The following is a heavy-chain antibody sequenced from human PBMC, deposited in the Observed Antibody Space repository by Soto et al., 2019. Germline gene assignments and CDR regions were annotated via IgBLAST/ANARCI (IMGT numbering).Heavy chain of an antibody. D-gene: IGHD1-1*01. CDR2: ISAYNGNT. Sequence: GASVKVSCKASGYTFTSYGISWVRQAPGQGLEWMGWISAYNGNTNYAQKLQGRVTMTTDTSTSTAYMELRSLRSDDTAVYYCARDSWNDVTGYYYYYMDVWGKGTTVTVSS. CDR1: GYTFTSYG. CDR3: ARDSWNDVTGYYYYYMDV. V-gene: IGHV1-18*01. J-gene: IGHJ6*03.